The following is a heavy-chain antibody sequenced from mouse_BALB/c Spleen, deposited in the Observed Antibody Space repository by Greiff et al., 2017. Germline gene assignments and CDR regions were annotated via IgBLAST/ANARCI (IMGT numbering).Heavy chain of an antibody. CDR1: GYTFTSYW. J-gene: IGHJ2*01. CDR3: APFGYDY. Sequence: LEESGAELAKPGASVKMSCKASGYTFTSYWMHWVKQRPGQGLEWIGYINPSTGYTEYNQKFKDKATLTADKSSSTAYMQLSSLTSEDSAVYYCAPFGYDYWGQGTTLTVSS. V-gene: IGHV1-7*01. CDR2: INPSTGYT. D-gene: IGHD1-2*01.